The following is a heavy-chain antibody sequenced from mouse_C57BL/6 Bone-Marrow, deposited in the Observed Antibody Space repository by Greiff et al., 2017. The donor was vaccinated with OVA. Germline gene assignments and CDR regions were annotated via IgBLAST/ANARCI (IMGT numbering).Heavy chain of an antibody. CDR2: IYPGSGST. V-gene: IGHV1-55*01. CDR1: GYTFTSYW. Sequence: QPGAELVKPGASVKMSCKASGYTFTSYWITWVKQRPGQGLEWIGDIYPGSGSTNYNEKFKSKATLTVDTSSSTAYMQLSSLTSEDSAVYYCASTVVAPRWYFDVWGTGTTVTVSS. CDR3: ASTVVAPRWYFDV. J-gene: IGHJ1*03. D-gene: IGHD1-1*01.